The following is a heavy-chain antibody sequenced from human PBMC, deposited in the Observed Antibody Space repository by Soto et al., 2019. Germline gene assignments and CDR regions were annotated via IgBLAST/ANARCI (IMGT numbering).Heavy chain of an antibody. D-gene: IGHD6-19*01. J-gene: IGHJ6*02. CDR3: ARNSGSGWHSYYYYYGMDV. V-gene: IGHV4-34*01. CDR1: GGSFSGYY. CDR2: INHSGST. Sequence: SETLSLNCAVYGGSFSGYYWSWIRQPPGKGLEWIGEINHSGSTNYNPSLKSRVTISVDTSKNQFSLKLSSVTAADTAVYYCARNSGSGWHSYYYYYGMDVWGQGTTVTVSS.